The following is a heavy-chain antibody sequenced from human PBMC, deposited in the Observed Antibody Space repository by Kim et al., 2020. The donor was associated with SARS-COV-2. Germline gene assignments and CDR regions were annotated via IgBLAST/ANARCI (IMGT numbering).Heavy chain of an antibody. V-gene: IGHV4-31*02. D-gene: IGHD3-10*01. Sequence: LKSRVTISVDTSKNQFSLKLSSVTAADTAVYYCARYYYGSGSYIRYYFDYWGQGTLVTVSS. J-gene: IGHJ4*02. CDR3: ARYYYGSGSYIRYYFDY.